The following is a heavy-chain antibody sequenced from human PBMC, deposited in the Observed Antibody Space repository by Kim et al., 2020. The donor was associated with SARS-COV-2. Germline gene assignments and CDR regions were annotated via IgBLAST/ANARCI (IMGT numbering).Heavy chain of an antibody. D-gene: IGHD3-16*01. CDR2: IYYSGST. Sequence: SETLSLTCTVSGGSISSSSYYWGWIRQPPGKGLEWIGSIYYSGSTYYNPSLKSRVTISVDTSKNQFSPKLSSVTAADTAVYYCARLPNGGGWFDPWGQGTLVTVSS. CDR3: ARLPNGGGWFDP. V-gene: IGHV4-39*01. CDR1: GGSISSSSYY. J-gene: IGHJ5*02.